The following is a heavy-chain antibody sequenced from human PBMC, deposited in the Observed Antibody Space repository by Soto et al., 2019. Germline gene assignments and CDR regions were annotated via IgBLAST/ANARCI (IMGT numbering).Heavy chain of an antibody. Sequence: PGGSLRLSCAASGFTFSSYAMSWVRQAPGKGLEWVSAISGSGGSTYYADSVKGRFTISRDNSKNTLYLQMNSLRAEDTAVYYCAKVGGDYVYYYYMDVWGKGTTVTVSS. CDR3: AKVGGDYVYYYYMDV. D-gene: IGHD4-17*01. CDR2: ISGSGGST. V-gene: IGHV3-23*01. CDR1: GFTFSSYA. J-gene: IGHJ6*03.